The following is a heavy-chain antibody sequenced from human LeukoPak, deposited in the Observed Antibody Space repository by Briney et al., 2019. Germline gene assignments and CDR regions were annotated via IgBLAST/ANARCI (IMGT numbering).Heavy chain of an antibody. CDR3: TSGFSGYSYPY. D-gene: IGHD5-18*01. CDR1: GFTVSSNY. Sequence: GGSLRLSCAASGFTVSSNYMSWVRQAPGKGLEWVSVIYSGGGTYYADSVKDRFTISRDNSKNRLYLQMNSLRAEDTAVYYCTSGFSGYSYPYWGQGTLVTVSS. CDR2: IYSGGGT. V-gene: IGHV3-66*01. J-gene: IGHJ4*02.